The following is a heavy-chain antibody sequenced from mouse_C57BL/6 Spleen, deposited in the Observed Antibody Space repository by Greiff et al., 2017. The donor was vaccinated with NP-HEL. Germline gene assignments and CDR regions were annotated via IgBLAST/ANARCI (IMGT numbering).Heavy chain of an antibody. CDR3: ARSGLDGYFDY. D-gene: IGHD2-3*01. J-gene: IGHJ2*01. CDR1: GFTFTDYY. CDR2: IRNKANGYTT. Sequence: EVQLVESGGGLVQPGGSLSLSCAASGFTFTDYYMSWVRQPPGKALEWLGFIRNKANGYTTEYSASVKGRFTISRDNSQSILYLQMNALRAEDSATYYCARSGLDGYFDYWGQGTTLTVSS. V-gene: IGHV7-3*01.